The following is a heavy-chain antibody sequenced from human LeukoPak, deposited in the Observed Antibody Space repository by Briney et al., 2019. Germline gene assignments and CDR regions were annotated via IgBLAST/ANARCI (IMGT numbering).Heavy chain of an antibody. CDR2: ISSGSSYI. Sequence: GGSLRLSCAASGFTFSSYTMNWVRQAPGKGLEWVSSISSGSSYIYYADSVRGRFTISRDNAKNSLYLQMNSLRAEDTAVYYCARDLLYGSGTYYNVYIYFDYWGQGTLVTVSS. CDR1: GFTFSSYT. D-gene: IGHD3-10*01. CDR3: ARDLLYGSGTYYNVYIYFDY. V-gene: IGHV3-21*01. J-gene: IGHJ4*02.